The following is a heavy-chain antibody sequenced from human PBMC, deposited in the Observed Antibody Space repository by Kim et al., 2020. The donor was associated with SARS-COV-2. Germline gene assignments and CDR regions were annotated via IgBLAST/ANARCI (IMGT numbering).Heavy chain of an antibody. J-gene: IGHJ4*02. V-gene: IGHV3-9*01. Sequence: GGSLRLSCAASGFTFDDYAMHWVRQAPGKGLEWVSGISWNSGSIGYADSVKGRFTISRDNAKNSLYLQMNSLRAEDTALYYCATAVAAYVGGFDYWGQGTLVTVSS. CDR1: GFTFDDYA. D-gene: IGHD6-19*01. CDR3: ATAVAAYVGGFDY. CDR2: ISWNSGSI.